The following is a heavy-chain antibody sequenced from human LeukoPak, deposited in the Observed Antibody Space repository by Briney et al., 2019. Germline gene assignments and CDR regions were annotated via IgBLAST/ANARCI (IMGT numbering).Heavy chain of an antibody. CDR3: ARGIKSAIGTWNYVWFDP. CDR1: GFTFSSYE. CDR2: ISSSGSTI. V-gene: IGHV3-48*03. J-gene: IGHJ5*02. D-gene: IGHD1-7*01. Sequence: PGGSLRLSCAASGFTFSSYEMNWVRQAPGKGLEWVSYISSSGSTIYYADSVKGRFTISRDNAKNSLYLQMNSLRAEDTAVYYCARGIKSAIGTWNYVWFDPWGQGTLVTVSS.